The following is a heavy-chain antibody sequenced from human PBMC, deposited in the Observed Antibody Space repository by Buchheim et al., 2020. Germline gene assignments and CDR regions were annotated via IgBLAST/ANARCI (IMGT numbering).Heavy chain of an antibody. V-gene: IGHV1-46*03. J-gene: IGHJ6*02. CDR1: GYTFTSYY. Sequence: QVQLVQSGAEVKKPGASVKVSCKASGYTFTSYYMHWVRQAPGQGLEWMGIINPSGGSTSYAQKFRGRVTMTRATSTSSVYMELSSLRSEDTAVYYCTSWSSDYGMDVWGQGTT. CDR3: TSWSSDYGMDV. D-gene: IGHD3-10*01. CDR2: INPSGGST.